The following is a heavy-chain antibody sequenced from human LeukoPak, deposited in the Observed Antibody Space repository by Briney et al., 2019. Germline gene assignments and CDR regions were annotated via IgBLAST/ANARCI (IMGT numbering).Heavy chain of an antibody. CDR1: GFTFGSYA. J-gene: IGHJ4*02. CDR3: ARDQKYYYGSGSPGN. D-gene: IGHD3-10*01. V-gene: IGHV3-30-3*01. CDR2: ISYDGSNK. Sequence: GGSLRLSCAASGFTFGSYAMHWVRQAPGKGLEWVAVISYDGSNKYYADSVKGRFTISRDNSKNTLYLQMNSLRAEDTAVYYCARDQKYYYGSGSPGNWGQGTLVTVSS.